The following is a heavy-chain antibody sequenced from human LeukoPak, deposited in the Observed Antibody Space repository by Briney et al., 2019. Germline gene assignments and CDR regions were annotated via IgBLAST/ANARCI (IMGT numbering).Heavy chain of an antibody. CDR1: GFTFSSYS. V-gene: IGHV3-48*01. CDR2: ISSSSSTI. J-gene: IGHJ5*02. D-gene: IGHD3-9*01. Sequence: GGSLRLSCAASGFTFSSYSMNWVRQAPGKGLEWVSYISSSSSTIYYADSVKGRFTISRDNAKNSQYLQMNSLRAEDTAVYYCARALRYFDWLSTSPEYNWFDPWGQGTLVTVSS. CDR3: ARALRYFDWLSTSPEYNWFDP.